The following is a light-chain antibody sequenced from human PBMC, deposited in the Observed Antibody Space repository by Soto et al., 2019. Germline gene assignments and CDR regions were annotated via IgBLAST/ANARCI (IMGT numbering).Light chain of an antibody. Sequence: DIVMTQSPDSLAVSLGERATINCKSSQSVLYNSNNKNFLAWYQQKPGQPPKLLIYWASTRGSGVPDRFSGSGSGTDFTLTISNLQAADVAAYFCQLYYLAPFTFGPGTKVDNK. V-gene: IGKV4-1*01. J-gene: IGKJ3*01. CDR3: QLYYLAPFT. CDR1: QSVLYNSNNKNF. CDR2: WAS.